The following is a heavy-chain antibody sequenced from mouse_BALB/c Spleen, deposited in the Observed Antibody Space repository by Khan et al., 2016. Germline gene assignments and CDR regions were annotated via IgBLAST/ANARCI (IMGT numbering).Heavy chain of an antibody. D-gene: IGHD1-1*02. Sequence: QVQLKESGPGLVAPSQSLSITCTVSGFSLTGYGVNWVRQPPGKGLEWLGMIWGDGSTDYNSALKSRLSINKDNSKSQSVLKMNSLQTDDTARYYCARVWADYWGQGTSVTVSS. CDR3: ARVWADY. J-gene: IGHJ4*01. CDR2: IWGDGST. CDR1: GFSLTGYG. V-gene: IGHV2-6-7*01.